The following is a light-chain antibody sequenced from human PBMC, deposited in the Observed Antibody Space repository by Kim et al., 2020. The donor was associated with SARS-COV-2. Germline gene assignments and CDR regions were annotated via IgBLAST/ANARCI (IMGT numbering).Light chain of an antibody. CDR2: DVT. CDR3: SSYTIDRTYV. Sequence: GQPITISCPGASNGVGGYYYVSWYQQHPGKAPKLMIYDVTKRPSWVSNRFSGSKSGNTASLTISGLQAEDEADYYCSSYTIDRTYVFGTGTKVTVL. J-gene: IGLJ1*01. CDR1: SNGVGGYYY. V-gene: IGLV2-14*03.